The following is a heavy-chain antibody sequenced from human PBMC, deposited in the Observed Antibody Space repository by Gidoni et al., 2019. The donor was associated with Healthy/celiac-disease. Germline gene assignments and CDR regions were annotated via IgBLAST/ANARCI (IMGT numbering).Heavy chain of an antibody. CDR1: GYTFTSYG. V-gene: IGHV1-18*01. CDR3: ARNPLRRELLDDRMGAFDI. D-gene: IGHD1-26*01. Sequence: GQSGAEVKKPGASVKVSCKASGYTFTSYGISWVRQAPGQGLEWMGWISSYNGNTNYAQKLQGRVTMTTDTSTSTAYMELRSLRSDDTAVYYCARNPLRRELLDDRMGAFDIWGQGTMVTVSS. J-gene: IGHJ3*02. CDR2: ISSYNGNT.